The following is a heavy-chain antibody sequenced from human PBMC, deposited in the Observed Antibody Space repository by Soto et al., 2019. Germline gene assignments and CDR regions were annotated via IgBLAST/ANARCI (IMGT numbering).Heavy chain of an antibody. CDR1: GGSISSGDCY. CDR2: IYYSGST. J-gene: IGHJ6*02. Sequence: SETLSLTCTVSGGSISSGDCYWSWIRQPPGKGLEWIGYIYYSGSTYYNPSLKSRVTISVDTSKNQFSLKLSSVTAADTAVYYCARDPTTDYYYGMDVWGQGTTVTVSS. V-gene: IGHV4-30-4*01. D-gene: IGHD4-17*01. CDR3: ARDPTTDYYYGMDV.